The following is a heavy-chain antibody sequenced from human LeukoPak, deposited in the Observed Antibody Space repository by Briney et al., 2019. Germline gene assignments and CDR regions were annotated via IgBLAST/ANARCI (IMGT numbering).Heavy chain of an antibody. Sequence: GGSLRLPCAASGFTFSSFGMHWVRQAPGKGLEWVAVIWYDASDRYYADSVKGRFTISRDNSKNTLFLQMNSLRDDDTAAYYCVRGVGVSRFNYFDPWGQGTLVVVSS. D-gene: IGHD5-24*01. CDR2: IWYDASDR. CDR1: GFTFSSFG. J-gene: IGHJ5*02. V-gene: IGHV3-33*01. CDR3: VRGVGVSRFNYFDP.